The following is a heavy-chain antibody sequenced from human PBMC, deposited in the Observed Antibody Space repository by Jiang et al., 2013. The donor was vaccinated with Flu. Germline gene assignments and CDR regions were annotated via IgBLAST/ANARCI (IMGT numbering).Heavy chain of an antibody. Sequence: VQLVESGGGVVQPGRSLRLSCAASGFTFSSYAMHWVRQAPGKGLEWVAVISYDGSNKYYADSVKGRFTISRDNSKNTLYLQMNSLRAEDTAVYYCARDPSYPNYDILTGPDNDAFDI. CDR2: ISYDGSNK. D-gene: IGHD3-9*01. CDR3: ARDPSYPNYDILTGPDNDAFDI. J-gene: IGHJ3*02. V-gene: IGHV3-30*04. CDR1: GFTFSSYA.